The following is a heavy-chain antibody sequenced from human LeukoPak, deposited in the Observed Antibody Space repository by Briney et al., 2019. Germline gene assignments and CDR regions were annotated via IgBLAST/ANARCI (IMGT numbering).Heavy chain of an antibody. J-gene: IGHJ1*01. D-gene: IGHD3-3*01. CDR3: ARHFGSPSPGVQH. CDR1: GYSFPNYW. Sequence: GESLKISCQGSGYSFPNYWIAWVRQLPGKGLEWMGIIYPGDSDTRYSPSFQGQVTISADKSIRTAYLQWNSLKASDTAVYYCARHFGSPSPGVQHWGQGTPVIVSS. V-gene: IGHV5-51*01. CDR2: IYPGDSDT.